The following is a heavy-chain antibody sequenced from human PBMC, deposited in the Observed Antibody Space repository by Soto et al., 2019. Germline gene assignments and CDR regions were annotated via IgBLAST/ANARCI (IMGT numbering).Heavy chain of an antibody. J-gene: IGHJ2*01. CDR2: INHSGST. V-gene: IGHV4-30-4*01. CDR3: ARGRPKNWYFDL. CDR1: GGSISSGDYY. Sequence: QVQLQESGPGLVKPSQTLSLTCTVSGGSISSGDYYWSWIRQPPGKGLEWIGEINHSGSTNYNPSLTSRVTISVDTSKNQFSLKLSSVTAADTAVYYCARGRPKNWYFDLWGRGTLVTVSS.